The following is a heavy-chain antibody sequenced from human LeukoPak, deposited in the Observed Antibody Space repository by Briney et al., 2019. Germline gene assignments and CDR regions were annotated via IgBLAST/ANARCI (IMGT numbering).Heavy chain of an antibody. D-gene: IGHD6-19*01. CDR2: IYYSGST. V-gene: IGHV4-61*08. J-gene: IGHJ2*01. CDR3: ARHKAVAPPGFGALYWYFDL. Sequence: SETLSLTCTVSGGSISSGGYYWSWIRQHPGKGLEWIGYIYYSGSTNYNPSLKSRVTISVDTSKNQFSLKLSSVTAADTAVYYCARHKAVAPPGFGALYWYFDLWGRGTLVTVSS. CDR1: GGSISSGGYY.